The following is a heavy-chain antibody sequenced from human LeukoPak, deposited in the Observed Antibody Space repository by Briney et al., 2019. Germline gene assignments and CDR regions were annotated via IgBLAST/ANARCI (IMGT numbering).Heavy chain of an antibody. D-gene: IGHD3-22*01. CDR2: IKHDGSEK. CDR1: GFTFSSYW. CDR3: AQSNYYDSSGYYRDY. Sequence: GGSLRLSCAASGFTFSSYWMSWVRQAPGKGLEWVANIKHDGSEKYYVDSVKGRFTISRDNSKNTLYLQMNSLRAEDTAVYYCAQSNYYDSSGYYRDYWGQGTLVTVSS. V-gene: IGHV3-7*03. J-gene: IGHJ4*02.